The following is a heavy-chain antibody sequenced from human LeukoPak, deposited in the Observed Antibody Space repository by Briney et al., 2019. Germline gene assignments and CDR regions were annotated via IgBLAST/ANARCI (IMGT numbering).Heavy chain of an antibody. Sequence: GSLRLSCAASGFTVSTYYMTWVRQAPGKGLECVSVIYSGGSTYYADSVKGQFTVSRDNSKNTLYLRMNSLRAEDTAMYYCARGLGYCTSTTCLLPFDYWGQGTLVTVSS. CDR1: GFTVSTYY. V-gene: IGHV3-53*01. CDR2: IYSGGST. D-gene: IGHD2-2*01. CDR3: ARGLGYCTSTTCLLPFDY. J-gene: IGHJ4*01.